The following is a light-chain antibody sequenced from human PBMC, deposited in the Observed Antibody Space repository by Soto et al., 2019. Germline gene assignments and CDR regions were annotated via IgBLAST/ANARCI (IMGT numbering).Light chain of an antibody. CDR2: DTS. V-gene: IGKV3-11*01. J-gene: IGKJ5*01. CDR1: QSVGSF. CDR3: QQRNSWPPTFT. Sequence: EIVLTQSPATLSLSPGERATLSCRASQSVGSFLAWYQQKPGQAPRLLIYDTSIRATGIPARFSGSGSGTDFTLTISSLEPEDFAVYYCQQRNSWPPTFTFGQATRLEIK.